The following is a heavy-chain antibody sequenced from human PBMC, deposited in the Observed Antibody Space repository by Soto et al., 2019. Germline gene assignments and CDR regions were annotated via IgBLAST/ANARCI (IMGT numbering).Heavy chain of an antibody. CDR1: GFTFSSYA. Sequence: PGGSLSLSCAASGFTFSSYAMSWVRQAPGKGLEWVSAISGSGGSTYYADSVKGRFTISRDNSKNTLYLQMNSLRAEDTAVYYCAKGLSSTDYYYYYYMDVWGKGTTVTVSS. V-gene: IGHV3-23*01. D-gene: IGHD3-10*01. CDR2: ISGSGGST. CDR3: AKGLSSTDYYYYYYMDV. J-gene: IGHJ6*03.